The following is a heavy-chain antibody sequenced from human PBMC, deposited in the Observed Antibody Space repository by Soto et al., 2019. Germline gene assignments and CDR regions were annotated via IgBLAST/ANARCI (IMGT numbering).Heavy chain of an antibody. Sequence: QVQLVQSGAEVKKPGASVKVSCKASGYTFTSYAMHWVRQAPGQRLEWMGWINAGNGNTKYSQKFQGRVTITRDTSASTAYMELSSLRSEDTAVYYCARDSWGYYGMDVWGQGTTVTVSS. CDR1: GYTFTSYA. V-gene: IGHV1-3*01. J-gene: IGHJ6*02. CDR3: ARDSWGYYGMDV. D-gene: IGHD3-16*01. CDR2: INAGNGNT.